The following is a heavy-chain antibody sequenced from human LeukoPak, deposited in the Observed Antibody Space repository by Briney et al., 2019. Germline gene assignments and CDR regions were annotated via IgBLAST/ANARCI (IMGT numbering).Heavy chain of an antibody. Sequence: SETLSLTCTVSGYSISSGYYWGWIRQPPGKRVEWIGSIYHSGSTYYNPSLKSRVTISVDTSKNQSSLKLSSVTAADTAVYYCAREEDSYGYFDFDYWGQGTLVTVSS. V-gene: IGHV4-38-2*02. CDR1: GYSISSGYY. D-gene: IGHD5-18*01. CDR2: IYHSGST. CDR3: AREEDSYGYFDFDY. J-gene: IGHJ4*02.